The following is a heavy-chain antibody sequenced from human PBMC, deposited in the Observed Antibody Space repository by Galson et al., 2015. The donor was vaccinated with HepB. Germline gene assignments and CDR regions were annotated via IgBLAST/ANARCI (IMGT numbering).Heavy chain of an antibody. Sequence: SLRLSCAASGFTFSNYWMNWVRQAPGKGLEWVANIKEDGSEKYYVDSVKGRFTISRDNANNSLYLEVNSLRAEDTAVYYCAKGKYSFEYWGQGTLVTVSS. V-gene: IGHV3-7*01. D-gene: IGHD5-12*01. CDR2: IKEDGSEK. J-gene: IGHJ4*02. CDR1: GFTFSNYW. CDR3: AKGKYSFEY.